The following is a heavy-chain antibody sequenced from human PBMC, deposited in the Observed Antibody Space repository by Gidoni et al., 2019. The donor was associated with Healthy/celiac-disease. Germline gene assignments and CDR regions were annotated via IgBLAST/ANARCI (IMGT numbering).Heavy chain of an antibody. J-gene: IGHJ6*02. V-gene: IGHV4-59*01. CDR3: ARESSYYGMDV. D-gene: IGHD3-10*01. CDR1: GGSISSYY. Sequence: QVQLQESGPGLVKPSETLSLTSTVSGGSISSYYWSWIRQPPGKGLEWIGYIYYSGSTNYNPSLKSRVTISVDTSKNQFSLKLSSVTAADTAVYYCARESSYYGMDVWGQGTTVTVSS. CDR2: IYYSGST.